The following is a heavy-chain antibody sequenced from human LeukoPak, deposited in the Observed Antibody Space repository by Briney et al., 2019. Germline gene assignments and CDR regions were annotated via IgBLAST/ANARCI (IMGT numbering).Heavy chain of an antibody. D-gene: IGHD2-2*02. Sequence: SQTLSLTCTVSGGSISSGSYYWSWIRQPPGKGLEWIGYIYYSGSTNYNPSLKSRVTISVDTSKNQFSLKLSSVTAADTAVYYCARRYCSSTSCYKDYWGQGTLVTVSS. CDR3: ARRYCSSTSCYKDY. V-gene: IGHV4-61*01. CDR1: GGSISSGSYY. CDR2: IYYSGST. J-gene: IGHJ4*02.